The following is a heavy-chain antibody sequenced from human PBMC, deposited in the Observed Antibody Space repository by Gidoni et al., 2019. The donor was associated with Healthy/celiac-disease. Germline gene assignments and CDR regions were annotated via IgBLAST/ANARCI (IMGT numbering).Heavy chain of an antibody. J-gene: IGHJ4*02. D-gene: IGHD4-17*01. CDR2: IKQDGSEK. V-gene: IGHV3-7*01. Sequence: EVQLVESGGGLVQPGGSLRLSCAASGFTFSSYWVSWVRQAPGKGLEWVANIKQDGSEKYYVDSVKGRFTISRDNAKNSLYLQMNSLRAEDTAVYYCARSLLNYGGGLDYWGQGTLVTVSS. CDR3: ARSLLNYGGGLDY. CDR1: GFTFSSYW.